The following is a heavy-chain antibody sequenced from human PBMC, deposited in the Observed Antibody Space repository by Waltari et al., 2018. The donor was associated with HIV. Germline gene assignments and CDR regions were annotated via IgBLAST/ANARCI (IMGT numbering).Heavy chain of an antibody. CDR3: ARVSRRDGSRLFDY. CDR1: GYIFSGYY. CDR2: NRPNTGGT. V-gene: IGHV1-2*02. J-gene: IGHJ4*02. D-gene: IGHD6-25*01. Sequence: QVQLVQSGAEVKKPGASVKVSCKTSGYIFSGYYIHWVRQAPGQGLGGMGWNRPNTGGTRFAQRFQGRVTVTRDTSETTVYMEVSGLTSDDTAIYYCARVSRRDGSRLFDYWGPGTLVTVSS.